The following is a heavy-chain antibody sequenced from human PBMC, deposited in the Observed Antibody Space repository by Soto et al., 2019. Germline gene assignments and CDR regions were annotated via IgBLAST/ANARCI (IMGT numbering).Heavy chain of an antibody. CDR2: INSDGSST. Sequence: GGSLRLSCAASGFTFSSYWMHWVRQAPGKGLVWVSRINSDGSSTSYADSVKGRFTISRDNAKNTLYLQMNSLSAEDTAVYYCARDTLDYGDYDPYWYFDLWGRGTLVTVSS. CDR3: ARDTLDYGDYDPYWYFDL. CDR1: GFTFSSYW. V-gene: IGHV3-74*01. D-gene: IGHD4-17*01. J-gene: IGHJ2*01.